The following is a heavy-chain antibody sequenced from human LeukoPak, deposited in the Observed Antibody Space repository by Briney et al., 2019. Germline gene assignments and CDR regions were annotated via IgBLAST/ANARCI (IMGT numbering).Heavy chain of an antibody. CDR3: ARDYYYDSSGYKFDY. CDR2: ISSSSSYI. CDR1: GFTFSSYG. J-gene: IGHJ4*02. V-gene: IGHV3-21*01. D-gene: IGHD3-22*01. Sequence: PGGSLRLSCAASGFTFSSYGMNWVRQAPGKGLEWVSSISSSSSYIYYADSVKGRFTISRDNAKNSLYLQMNSLRAEDTAVYYCARDYYYDSSGYKFDYWGQGTLVTVSS.